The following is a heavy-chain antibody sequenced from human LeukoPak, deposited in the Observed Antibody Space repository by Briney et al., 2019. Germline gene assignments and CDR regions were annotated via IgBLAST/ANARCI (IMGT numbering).Heavy chain of an antibody. CDR1: GFTFSSYE. Sequence: GGSLRLSCAASGFTFSSYEMNWVRQAPGKGLERVSYISSSGSTIYYADSVKGRFTNSRDNAKNSLYLQMNSLRAEDTAVYYCARGGYSSSWYFDYWGQGTLVTVSS. CDR3: ARGGYSSSWYFDY. V-gene: IGHV3-48*03. J-gene: IGHJ4*02. D-gene: IGHD6-13*01. CDR2: ISSSGSTI.